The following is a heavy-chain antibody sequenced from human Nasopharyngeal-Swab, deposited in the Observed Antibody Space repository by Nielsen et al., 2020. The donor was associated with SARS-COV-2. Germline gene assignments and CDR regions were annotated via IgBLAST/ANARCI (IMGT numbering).Heavy chain of an antibody. D-gene: IGHD5-12*01. CDR2: ISYDGSNK. Sequence: WIRQPPGKGLEWVAVISYDGSNKYYEDSVKGRFTISRDNSKNTLYLQMNSLRAEDTAVYYCARGYSGYYYFDYWGQGTLVTV. CDR3: ARGYSGYYYFDY. J-gene: IGHJ4*02. V-gene: IGHV3-30*03.